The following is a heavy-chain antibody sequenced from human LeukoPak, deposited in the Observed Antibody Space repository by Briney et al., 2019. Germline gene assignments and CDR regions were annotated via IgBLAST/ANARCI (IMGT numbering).Heavy chain of an antibody. CDR2: ITDSGGST. CDR3: AKRLPHQLDY. V-gene: IGHV3-23*01. J-gene: IGHJ4*02. CDR1: GFTFSSYA. D-gene: IGHD2-15*01. Sequence: GGSLRLSCAASGFTFSSYAMSWVRQAPGKGLEWVSSITDSGGSTYFADSVKGRFTISRDNSKNTLYLQMNTLGAEDTAVYYCAKRLPHQLDYWGQGTLVTVSS.